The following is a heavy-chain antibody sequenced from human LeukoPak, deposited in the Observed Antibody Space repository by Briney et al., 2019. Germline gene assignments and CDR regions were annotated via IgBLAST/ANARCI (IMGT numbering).Heavy chain of an antibody. CDR2: TYYTSKWNN. Sequence: SQTLSLTCAISGDSVSSNSVAWNWFRQSPSRGLEWLGRTYYTSKWNNDYAVSVQSRIAVNPDTSKNQCSLHLNSVTPEDTAVYYCARQSYRRFDPWGQGTLVTVSS. CDR3: ARQSYRRFDP. V-gene: IGHV6-1*01. CDR1: GDSVSSNSVA. J-gene: IGHJ5*02.